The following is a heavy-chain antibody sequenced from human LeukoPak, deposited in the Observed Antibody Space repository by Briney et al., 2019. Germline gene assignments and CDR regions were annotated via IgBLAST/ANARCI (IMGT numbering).Heavy chain of an antibody. CDR1: GFTFSSYT. CDR2: ISSSSSHI. D-gene: IGHD3-3*01. Sequence: PGGSLRLSCAASGFTFSSYTMNWVRQAPGKGLEWVSSISSSSSHIYYADSVEGRFTISRDNAKNSLYLQMNSLRAEDTAVYYCARVVPGTGFLYWGQGTLVTVSS. J-gene: IGHJ4*02. V-gene: IGHV3-21*01. CDR3: ARVVPGTGFLY.